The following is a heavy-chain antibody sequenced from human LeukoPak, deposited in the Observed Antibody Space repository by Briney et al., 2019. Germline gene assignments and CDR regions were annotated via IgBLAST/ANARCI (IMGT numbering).Heavy chain of an antibody. J-gene: IGHJ4*02. Sequence: PRASVKVPCKASGYTFTSYDINWVRQATGQGLEWMGWMNPNSGNTGYAQKLQGRVTMTRNTSISTAYMELSSLRSEDTAVYYCARAFRITMVRGVFGYWGQGTLVTVSS. CDR3: ARAFRITMVRGVFGY. CDR2: MNPNSGNT. CDR1: GYTFTSYD. V-gene: IGHV1-8*01. D-gene: IGHD3-10*01.